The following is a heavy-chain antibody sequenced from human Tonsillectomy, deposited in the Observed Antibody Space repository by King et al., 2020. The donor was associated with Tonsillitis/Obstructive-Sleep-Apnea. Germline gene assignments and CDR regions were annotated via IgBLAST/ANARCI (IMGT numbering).Heavy chain of an antibody. J-gene: IGHJ5*02. CDR1: GGSITSYY. CDR3: ARQYNPYNWFDP. D-gene: IGHD1-14*01. V-gene: IGHV4-59*08. Sequence: VQLQESGPGLVKPSETLSLTCTVSGGSITSYYWSWIRQPPGKGLEWIGYIYYSWTTKYNPSLKSRVTISVDTSMDQFSLKLSSVTAADTAVYYCARQYNPYNWFDPWGQGTLVTVSS. CDR2: IYYSWTT.